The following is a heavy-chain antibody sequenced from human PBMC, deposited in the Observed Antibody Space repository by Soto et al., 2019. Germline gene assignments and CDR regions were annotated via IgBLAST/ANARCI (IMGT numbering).Heavy chain of an antibody. CDR2: IYYDGNT. CDR1: GGSISSYY. Sequence: PSETLSLTCTVSGGSISSYYWSWIRQPPGKGLEWIGYIYYDGNTYYNPSLKSRVTISLDTSKNQFSLRLDSVTAADTVVYFCVRSSIIPRVFMSPFAYGGHETLVTSPQ. D-gene: IGHD3-3*01. CDR3: VRSSIIPRVFMSPFAY. J-gene: IGHJ4*01. V-gene: IGHV4-59*04.